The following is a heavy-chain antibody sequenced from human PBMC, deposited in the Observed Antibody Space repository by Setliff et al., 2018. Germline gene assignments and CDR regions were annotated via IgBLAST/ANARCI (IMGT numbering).Heavy chain of an antibody. D-gene: IGHD6-19*01. CDR2: INHSGST. CDR1: GGSFSGYY. CDR3: ARGYGYSSGWYRVYFDY. V-gene: IGHV4-34*01. J-gene: IGHJ4*02. Sequence: PSETLSLTCAVYGGSFSGYYWSWIRQPPGKGLEWIGEINHSGSTNYNPSLKSRVTISVDTSKNQFSLKLSSVTAADTAVYYCARGYGYSSGWYRVYFDYWGQGTLVTGSS.